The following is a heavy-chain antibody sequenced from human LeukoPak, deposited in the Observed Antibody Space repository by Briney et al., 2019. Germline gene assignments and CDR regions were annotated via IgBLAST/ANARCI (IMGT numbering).Heavy chain of an antibody. CDR2: IYYSGST. D-gene: IGHD1-26*01. J-gene: IGHJ4*02. V-gene: IGHV4-59*01. Sequence: SETLSLTCTVSGGSISSYYWSWIRQPPGKGLEWIGYIYYSGSTNYNPSLKSRVTISVDTSKNQFSLKLSSVTAADTAVYYCARARGGSNSDYWGQGTLVTVSS. CDR3: ARARGGSNSDY. CDR1: GGSISSYY.